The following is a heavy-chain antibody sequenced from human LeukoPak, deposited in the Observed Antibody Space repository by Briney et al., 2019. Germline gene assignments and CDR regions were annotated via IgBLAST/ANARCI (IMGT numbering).Heavy chain of an antibody. V-gene: IGHV4-34*01. CDR1: GGSFSGYY. CDR2: INHSGST. CDR3: ARGRNDYVWGSYRYEHGY. Sequence: PSETLSLTCAVYGGSFSGYYWSWIRQPPGKGLEWIGEINHSGSTNYNPSLKSRVTISVDTSKNQFSLKLSSVTAADTAVYYCARGRNDYVWGSYRYEHGYWGQGTLVTVSS. J-gene: IGHJ4*02. D-gene: IGHD3-16*02.